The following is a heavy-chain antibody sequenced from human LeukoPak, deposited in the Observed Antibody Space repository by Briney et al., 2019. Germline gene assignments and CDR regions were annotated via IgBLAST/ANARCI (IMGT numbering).Heavy chain of an antibody. CDR2: ISVYNGNT. J-gene: IGHJ4*02. D-gene: IGHD2-15*01. Sequence: ASVRGSPAGTRYTSTPYSICWVRQAPGQGLEWMGWISVYNGNTNYAQKLQGRVTMTRDTSTSTAYMELRSLRSDDTAVYYCASYSDHTGSGIYLDYWGQGTLVTVSS. V-gene: IGHV1-18*04. CDR3: ASYSDHTGSGIYLDY. CDR1: RYTSTPYS.